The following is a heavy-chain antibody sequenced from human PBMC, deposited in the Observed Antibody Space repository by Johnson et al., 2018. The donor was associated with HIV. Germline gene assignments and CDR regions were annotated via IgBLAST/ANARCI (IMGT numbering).Heavy chain of an antibody. CDR1: GFTFSDYD. CDR3: AKGLVAAALRWGGAFDI. CDR2: INWNGGST. Sequence: VQLVESGGGLVQPGGSLRLSCVVSGFTFSDYDMSWVRQAPGKGLEWVSNINWNGGSTGYADSVKGRFTISRDNSKNTLYLQMNSLRVEDTAVYYCAKGLVAAALRWGGAFDIWGQGTMVTVSS. J-gene: IGHJ3*02. D-gene: IGHD2-2*01. V-gene: IGHV3-20*04.